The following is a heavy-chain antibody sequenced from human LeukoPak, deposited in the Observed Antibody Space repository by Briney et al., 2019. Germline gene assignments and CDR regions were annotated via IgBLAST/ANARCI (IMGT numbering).Heavy chain of an antibody. CDR1: GGSISSSSYY. V-gene: IGHV4-39*07. Sequence: SETLSLTCTVSGGSISSSSYYWGWIRQPPGKGLEWIGSIYYSGSTYYNPSLKSRVTISVDTSKNQFSLKLSSVTAADTAVYYCATQDGDYYYMDVWGKGTTVTVSS. CDR2: IYYSGST. J-gene: IGHJ6*03. D-gene: IGHD6-6*01. CDR3: ATQDGDYYYMDV.